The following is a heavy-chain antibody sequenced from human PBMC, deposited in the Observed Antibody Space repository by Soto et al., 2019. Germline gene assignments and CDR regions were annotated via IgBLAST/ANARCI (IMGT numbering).Heavy chain of an antibody. CDR3: AGEVAFDF. J-gene: IGHJ3*01. Sequence: QVPLVESGGGVVQPGRSLRLSCAASGFTFSSHGMHWVRQAPGKGLEWVAVIWYDGSEKYYAETVKGRFTISRDNFNNTLYLQMNSLRAEDTAVYYCAGEVAFDFWGQGTMVTVSS. V-gene: IGHV3-33*01. CDR2: IWYDGSEK. CDR1: GFTFSSHG.